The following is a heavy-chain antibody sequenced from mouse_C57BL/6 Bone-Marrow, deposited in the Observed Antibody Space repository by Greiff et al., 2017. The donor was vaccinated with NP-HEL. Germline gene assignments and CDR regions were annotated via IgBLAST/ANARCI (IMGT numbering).Heavy chain of an antibody. CDR2: IYPGSGNT. CDR1: GYTFTDYY. D-gene: IGHD1-1*02. Sequence: LVESGAELVRPGASVKLSCKASGYTFTDYYINWVKQRPGQGLEWIARIYPGSGNTYYNEKFKGKATLTAEKSSSTAYMQLSSLTSEDSAVYFCARGWGVAYWGQGTLVTVSA. J-gene: IGHJ3*01. V-gene: IGHV1-76*01. CDR3: ARGWGVAY.